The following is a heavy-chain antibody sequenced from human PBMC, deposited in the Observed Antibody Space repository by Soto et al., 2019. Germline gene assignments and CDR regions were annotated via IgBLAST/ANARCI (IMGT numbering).Heavy chain of an antibody. J-gene: IGHJ4*02. D-gene: IGHD2-15*01. CDR2: IYHSGST. Sequence: QLQLQESGSGLVKPSQTLSLTCAVSGGSISSGGYSWSWIRQPPGKGLEWIGYIYHSGSTYYNPPRNSRVTISVDRPKNQFSLKLRSVTAADTAVYYCARGQVIAAQHWGQGTLVTVSS. CDR3: ARGQVIAAQH. V-gene: IGHV4-30-2*01. CDR1: GGSISSGGYS.